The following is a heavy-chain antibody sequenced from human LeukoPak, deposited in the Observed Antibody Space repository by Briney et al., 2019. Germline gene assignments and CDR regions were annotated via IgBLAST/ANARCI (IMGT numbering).Heavy chain of an antibody. Sequence: PSETLSLTCTVSGGSISSYYWSWIRQPPGRGLEWIGFIYYNGNTNYNPSLKSRVSISLDTSKNQFSLRLSSVTAADTAVYYCARHRRGGEYWYFDLWGRGTLVTVSS. D-gene: IGHD3-16*01. V-gene: IGHV4-59*08. CDR2: IYYNGNT. J-gene: IGHJ2*01. CDR1: GGSISSYY. CDR3: ARHRRGGEYWYFDL.